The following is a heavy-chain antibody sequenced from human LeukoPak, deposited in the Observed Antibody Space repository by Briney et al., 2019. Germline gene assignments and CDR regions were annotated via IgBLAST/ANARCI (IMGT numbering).Heavy chain of an antibody. J-gene: IGHJ3*02. CDR1: GFTVSSNY. D-gene: IGHD1-26*01. CDR2: IYSGGST. V-gene: IGHV3-66*01. CDR3: ARESEKGRESGFDI. Sequence: GGSLRLSCAASGFTVSSNYMSWVRQAPGKGLEWVSVIYSGGSTYYADSVKGRFTISRDNANNLVYLEMTSLRGEDTAVYYCARESEKGRESGFDIWGQGTMVTVSS.